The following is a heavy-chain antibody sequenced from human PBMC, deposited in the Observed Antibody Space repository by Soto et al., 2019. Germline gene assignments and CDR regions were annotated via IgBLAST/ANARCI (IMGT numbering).Heavy chain of an antibody. J-gene: IGHJ3*02. D-gene: IGHD1-1*01. V-gene: IGHV3-53*04. Sequence: GGSLRLSCAASGFTVSSNYMSWVRQAPGKGLEWVSVIYSGGSTYYADSVKGRFTISRHNSKNTLYLQMNSLRAEDTAVYYCAGAQREGVSPHFSDAFDIWGQGTMVTVSS. CDR1: GFTVSSNY. CDR2: IYSGGST. CDR3: AGAQREGVSPHFSDAFDI.